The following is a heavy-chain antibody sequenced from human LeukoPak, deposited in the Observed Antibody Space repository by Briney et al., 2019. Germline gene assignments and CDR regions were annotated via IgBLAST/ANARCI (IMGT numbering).Heavy chain of an antibody. J-gene: IGHJ4*02. Sequence: GESLRLSCAASGIAFSTYWMHWVRQAPGKGLEWVSSISSSSSYIYYADSVKGRFTISRDNAKNSLYLQMNSLRAEDTAVYYCARGYGDYDEYYFDYWGQGTLVTVSS. CDR1: GIAFSTYW. CDR2: ISSSSSYI. D-gene: IGHD4-17*01. CDR3: ARGYGDYDEYYFDY. V-gene: IGHV3-21*01.